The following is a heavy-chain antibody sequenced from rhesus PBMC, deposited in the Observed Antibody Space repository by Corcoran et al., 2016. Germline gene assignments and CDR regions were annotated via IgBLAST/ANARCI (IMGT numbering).Heavy chain of an antibody. CDR1: GFTFSSYG. CDR2: ISYDGSKK. Sequence: EVQLVESGGGLVQPGGSLRLSCAASGFTFSSYGMHWVRQAPGKGPEWVAVISYDGSKKYYADSVKDRFTLSRNNSKTMLYLQMNNLKLEDTAVYYCARDGGVLQFLDWLPRAEYFEFWGQGALVTVSS. D-gene: IGHD3-3*01. V-gene: IGHV3-54*02. J-gene: IGHJ1*01. CDR3: ARDGGVLQFLDWLPRAEYFEF.